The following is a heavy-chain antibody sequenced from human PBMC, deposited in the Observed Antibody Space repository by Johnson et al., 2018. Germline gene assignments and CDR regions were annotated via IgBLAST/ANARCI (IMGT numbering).Heavy chain of an antibody. CDR3: ARSDYDYVWGGYRPAPAEYFTQ. Sequence: QVQLVESGGGLVKPGGSLRLSCAASGFTFSDYYMSWIRQAPGKGLEWVSAISGSGGSTYYADSVKGRFTISRDNSKNSLYLQMNSLRAGETAVYYCARSDYDYVWGGYRPAPAEYFTQWGKGTLVTVAS. CDR2: ISGSGGST. V-gene: IGHV3-11*04. J-gene: IGHJ1*01. CDR1: GFTFSDYY. D-gene: IGHD3-16*02.